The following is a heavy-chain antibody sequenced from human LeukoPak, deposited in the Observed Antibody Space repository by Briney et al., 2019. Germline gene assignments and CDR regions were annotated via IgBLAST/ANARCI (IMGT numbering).Heavy chain of an antibody. CDR2: MNPNSGNT. D-gene: IGHD3-22*01. V-gene: IGHV1-8*02. CDR3: ARDHDYDSSGYEGPFGY. CDR1: GYTFTGYY. J-gene: IGHJ4*02. Sequence: ASVKVSCKASGYTFTGYYMHWVRQATGQGLEWMGWMNPNSGNTGYAQKFQGRVTMTRDMSTSTVYMELSSLRSEDTAVYYCARDHDYDSSGYEGPFGYWGQGTLVTVSS.